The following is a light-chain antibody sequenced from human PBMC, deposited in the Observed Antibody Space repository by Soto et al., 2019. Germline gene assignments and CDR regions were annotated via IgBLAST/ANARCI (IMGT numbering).Light chain of an antibody. J-gene: IGKJ4*02. CDR3: QQYDNGLRT. CDR2: DAT. V-gene: IGKV3-15*01. CDR1: HTVSNN. Sequence: EILMTQSPSSLSVSPGDRATLSCRTSHTVSNNLTWYQQKPGQAPKLLIYDATYRQPGIPARFSGSGSATEFTLTISTLLSEDIAVYYCQQYDNGLRTFGEGTKVDIK.